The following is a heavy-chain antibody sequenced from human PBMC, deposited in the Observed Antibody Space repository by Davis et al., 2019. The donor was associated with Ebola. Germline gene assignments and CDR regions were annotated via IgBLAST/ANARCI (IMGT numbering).Heavy chain of an antibody. CDR1: GFTFSSYA. Sequence: GESLKISCAASGFTFSSYAMSWVRQAPGKGLEWVSAISGSGGSTYYADSVKGRFTISRDNSKNTLYLQMNSLRAEDTAVYYCARDFASTRPYYYGSGSYYTYYYYGMDVWGQGTTVTVSS. J-gene: IGHJ6*02. D-gene: IGHD3-10*01. V-gene: IGHV3-23*01. CDR3: ARDFASTRPYYYGSGSYYTYYYYGMDV. CDR2: ISGSGGST.